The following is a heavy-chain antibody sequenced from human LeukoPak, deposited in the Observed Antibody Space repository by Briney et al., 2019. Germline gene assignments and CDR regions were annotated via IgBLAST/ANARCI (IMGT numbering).Heavy chain of an antibody. J-gene: IGHJ4*02. CDR2: IYYSGST. CDR1: GGSISSYY. V-gene: IGHV4-59*01. Sequence: PSETLSLTCTVSGGSISSYYLSWIRQPPGKGLEWIGYIYYSGSTNYNPSLKSRVTISVDTSKNQFSLKLSSVTAADTAVYYCARGDYGSGSYFDYWGQGTLVTVSS. D-gene: IGHD3-10*01. CDR3: ARGDYGSGSYFDY.